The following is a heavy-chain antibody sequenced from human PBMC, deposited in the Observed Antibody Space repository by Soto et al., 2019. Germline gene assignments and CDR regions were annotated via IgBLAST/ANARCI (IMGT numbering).Heavy chain of an antibody. D-gene: IGHD3-3*01. CDR1: GFTFSDYY. CDR2: ISSSGSTI. V-gene: IGHV3-11*01. Sequence: QVQLVESGGGLVKPGGSLRLSCAASGFTFSDYYMSWIRQAPGKGLEWVSYISSSGSTIYYADSVKGRFTISRDNAKNSLYLQMNSLRAEDTAVYYCARVGTYYDFWSGYSQGWFDPWGQGTLVTVSS. CDR3: ARVGTYYDFWSGYSQGWFDP. J-gene: IGHJ5*02.